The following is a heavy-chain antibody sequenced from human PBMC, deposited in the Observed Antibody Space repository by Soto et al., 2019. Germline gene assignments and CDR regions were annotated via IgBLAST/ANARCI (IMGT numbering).Heavy chain of an antibody. CDR2: INAGNGNT. D-gene: IGHD5-12*01. CDR3: ARDRPDPYIVATVRWYYYYYMDV. V-gene: IGHV1-3*01. Sequence: GASVKVSCKASGYTFTSYAMHWVRQAPGQRLEWMGWINAGNGNTKYSQKFQGRVTITRDTSASTAYMELSSLRSEDTAVYYCARDRPDPYIVATVRWYYYYYMDVWGKGTTVTVSS. CDR1: GYTFTSYA. J-gene: IGHJ6*03.